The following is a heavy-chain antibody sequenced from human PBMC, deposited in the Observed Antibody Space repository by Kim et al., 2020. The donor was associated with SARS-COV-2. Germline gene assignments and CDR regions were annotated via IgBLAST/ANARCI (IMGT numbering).Heavy chain of an antibody. CDR2: ISSSSSYI. J-gene: IGHJ4*02. D-gene: IGHD6-13*01. Sequence: GGSLRLSCAASGFTFSSYSMNWVRQAPGKGLEWVSTISSSSSYIYYADSVKGRFTISRDNAKNSLYLQMNSLRAEDTAVYYCARYSSSWYWTDTYLDYWGQGTLLPVSS. CDR1: GFTFSSYS. V-gene: IGHV3-21*01. CDR3: ARYSSSWYWTDTYLDY.